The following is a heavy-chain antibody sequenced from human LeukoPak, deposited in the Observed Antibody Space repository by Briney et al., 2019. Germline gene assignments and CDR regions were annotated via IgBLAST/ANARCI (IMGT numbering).Heavy chain of an antibody. CDR2: TNHSGST. Sequence: SETLSLTCAVYGGSFSGYYWSWIRQPPGKGLEWIGETNHSGSTNFNPSLKSRVTISVDTSKNQFSLKLSSVTAADTAVYYCARSYYYGSGSYYHWGQGTLVTVSS. J-gene: IGHJ4*02. CDR1: GGSFSGYY. D-gene: IGHD3-10*01. CDR3: ARSYYYGSGSYYH. V-gene: IGHV4-34*01.